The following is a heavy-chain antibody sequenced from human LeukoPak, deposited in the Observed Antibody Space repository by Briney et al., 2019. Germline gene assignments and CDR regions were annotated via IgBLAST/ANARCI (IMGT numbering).Heavy chain of an antibody. CDR3: ARGPSDYDILTGYYSDYFDY. CDR2: IYYSGST. J-gene: IGHJ4*02. D-gene: IGHD3-9*01. CDR1: GGSISSSSYY. Sequence: SETLSLTCTVPGGSISSSSYYWGWIRQPPGKGLEWIGSIYYSGSTYYNPSLKSRVTISVDTSKNQFSLKLSSVTAADTAVYYCARGPSDYDILTGYYSDYFDYWGQGTLVTVSS. V-gene: IGHV4-39*07.